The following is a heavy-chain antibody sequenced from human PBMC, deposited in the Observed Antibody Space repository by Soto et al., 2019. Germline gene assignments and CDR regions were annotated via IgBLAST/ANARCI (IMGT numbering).Heavy chain of an antibody. V-gene: IGHV1-69*08. J-gene: IGHJ3*02. CDR3: AREDCSSTSCWGAFDI. CDR2: IIPILGIA. D-gene: IGHD2-2*01. CDR1: GGTFSSYT. Sequence: QVQLVQSGAEVKKPGSSVKVSCKASGGTFSSYTISWVRQAPGQGLEWMGRIIPILGIANYAQKFQGRVTITADKATSTAHMELSSLRSEDTAVYYCAREDCSSTSCWGAFDIWGQGTMVTVSS.